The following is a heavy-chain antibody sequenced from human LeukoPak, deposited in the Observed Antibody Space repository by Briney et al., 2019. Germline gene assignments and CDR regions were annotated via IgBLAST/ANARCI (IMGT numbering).Heavy chain of an antibody. CDR2: ISTTI. V-gene: IGHV3-48*02. Sequence: GGSLRLSCAASGFTFSDYSLNWVRQAPGKGLEWVSYISTTIFYADSVKGRFTISRDNTKNSLYLQMNSLRDEDTAVYYCARDHDYGFDYWGQGILVTVSS. J-gene: IGHJ4*02. CDR1: GFTFSDYS. D-gene: IGHD4-17*01. CDR3: ARDHDYGFDY.